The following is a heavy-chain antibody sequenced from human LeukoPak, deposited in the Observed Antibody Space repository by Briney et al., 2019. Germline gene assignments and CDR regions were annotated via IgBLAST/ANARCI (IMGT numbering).Heavy chain of an antibody. Sequence: GGSLRLSCAASGFTFDDYAMQWLRQAPGKGLEWVSGISWNSGSIGYADSVKGRFTISRDNAKNSLYLQMNSLRAEDTAVYYCARGTHYFDYWGQGTLVTVSS. CDR3: ARGTHYFDY. D-gene: IGHD1-14*01. CDR1: GFTFDDYA. J-gene: IGHJ4*02. CDR2: ISWNSGSI. V-gene: IGHV3-9*01.